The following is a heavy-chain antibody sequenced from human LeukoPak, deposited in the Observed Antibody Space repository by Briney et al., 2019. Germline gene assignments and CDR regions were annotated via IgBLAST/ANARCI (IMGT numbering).Heavy chain of an antibody. Sequence: GGSLRLSCAASGFTFSSDAMSWVRQAAGKGREGGSGMSGSGGRTDYADSEKGRFTISRDNSKNTLYLQMNSLRAEDTAVYYCAKEIPVDWADYWGQGTLVTVSS. CDR1: GFTFSSDA. CDR3: AKEIPVDWADY. D-gene: IGHD3/OR15-3a*01. CDR2: MSGSGGRT. J-gene: IGHJ4*02. V-gene: IGHV3-23*01.